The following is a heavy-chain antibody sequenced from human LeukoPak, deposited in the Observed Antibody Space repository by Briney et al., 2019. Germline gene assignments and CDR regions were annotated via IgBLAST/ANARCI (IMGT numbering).Heavy chain of an antibody. J-gene: IGHJ4*02. V-gene: IGHV4-34*01. CDR3: ARGGAAAGTGTGYFDY. D-gene: IGHD6-13*01. Sequence: SETLSLTCAVYGGSFSGYYWSWIRQPPGKGLEWIGEINHSGSTNYNPSLKSRVTISVDTSKNQSSLKLSSVTAADTAVYYCARGGAAAGTGTGYFDYWGQGTLVTVSS. CDR2: INHSGST. CDR1: GGSFSGYY.